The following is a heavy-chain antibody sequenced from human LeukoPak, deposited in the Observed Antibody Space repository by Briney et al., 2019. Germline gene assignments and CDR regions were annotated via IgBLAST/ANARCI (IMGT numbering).Heavy chain of an antibody. V-gene: IGHV1-18*01. Sequence: ASVKVSCKASGYTFRSFGITWVRQAPGQGLEWLGWISAYNGNTNYAQYLQGKITMTTDTSTSTAYMELRSLRSDDTAVYFCARGYGGYGYMDVWGKGTTVTVSS. J-gene: IGHJ6*03. D-gene: IGHD4-17*01. CDR3: ARGYGGYGYMDV. CDR1: GYTFRSFG. CDR2: ISAYNGNT.